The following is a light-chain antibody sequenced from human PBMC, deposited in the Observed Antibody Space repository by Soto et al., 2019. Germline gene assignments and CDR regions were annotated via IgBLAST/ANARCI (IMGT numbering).Light chain of an antibody. J-gene: IGKJ4*01. CDR2: GAS. Sequence: ENVLTQSPGTLSLSPGEGATLSCRASQSVSSNFLAWYQQKPGQAPRLLIYGASSRATGIPDRFSGSGSGTDFTLTISSLEPEDFALYYCQQRSNWPLTFGGGTKVDI. CDR1: QSVSSNF. V-gene: IGKV3D-20*02. CDR3: QQRSNWPLT.